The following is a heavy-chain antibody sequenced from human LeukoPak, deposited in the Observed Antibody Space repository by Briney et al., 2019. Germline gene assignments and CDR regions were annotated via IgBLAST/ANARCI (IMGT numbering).Heavy chain of an antibody. J-gene: IGHJ4*02. CDR2: SSSSSSTI. CDR1: GFTFSSYS. CDR3: ARAGLGYGGHFDY. D-gene: IGHD4-23*01. Sequence: GGSLRLSCAASGFTFSSYSMTWVRQAPGKGLEWVSYSSSSSSTIYYAGSVKGRFTISRDNAKNSLYLQMNSLRDEDTAVYYCARAGLGYGGHFDYWGQGTLVTVSS. V-gene: IGHV3-48*02.